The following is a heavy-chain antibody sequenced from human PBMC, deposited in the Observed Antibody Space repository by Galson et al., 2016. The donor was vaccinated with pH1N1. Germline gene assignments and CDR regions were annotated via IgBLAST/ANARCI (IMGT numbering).Heavy chain of an antibody. J-gene: IGHJ4*02. CDR2: IYPNSGGT. CDR3: ATSRWIDVWAYFDY. D-gene: IGHD3-16*01. V-gene: IGHV1-2*02. CDR1: GFYFSAYY. Sequence: SVKVSCKASGFYFSAYYVYWVRLAPGKGLEWMGWIYPNSGGTNYAQKFQDRVTMTWDTSTRTAYMDLRRLRFDDSAIYYCATSRWIDVWAYFDYWGQGSQVTVSS.